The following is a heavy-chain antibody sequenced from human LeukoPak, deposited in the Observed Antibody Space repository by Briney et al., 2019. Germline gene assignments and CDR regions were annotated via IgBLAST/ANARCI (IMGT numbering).Heavy chain of an antibody. D-gene: IGHD6-6*01. CDR3: ASDRQSDWFYY. CDR2: VYYSGSS. J-gene: IGHJ5*01. V-gene: IGHV4-39*07. Sequence: SETLSLTCTVSDASISSTSYYWGWIRQPPGKGLEWIGTVYYSGSSYYNSSLKSRVTISVDTSKNQFSLTLSSVTAADTAVYYCASDRQSDWFYYWGQGTLVTVSS. CDR1: DASISSTSYY.